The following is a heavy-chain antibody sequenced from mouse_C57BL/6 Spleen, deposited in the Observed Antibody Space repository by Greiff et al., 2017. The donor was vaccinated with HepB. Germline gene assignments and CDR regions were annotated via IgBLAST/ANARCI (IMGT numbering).Heavy chain of an antibody. J-gene: IGHJ4*01. CDR3: ARRLTGAYAMDY. CDR1: GYAFSSYW. D-gene: IGHD4-1*01. V-gene: IGHV1-80*01. Sequence: VKLVESGAELVKPGASVKISCKASGYAFSSYWMNWVKQRPGKGLEWIGQIYPGDGDTNYNGKFKGKATLTADKSSSTAYMQLSSLTSEDSAVYFCARRLTGAYAMDYWGQGTSVTVSS. CDR2: IYPGDGDT.